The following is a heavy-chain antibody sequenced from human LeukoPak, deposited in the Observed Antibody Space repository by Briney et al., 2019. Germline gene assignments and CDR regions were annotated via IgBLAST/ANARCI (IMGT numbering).Heavy chain of an antibody. V-gene: IGHV4-59*01. Sequence: SETLSLTCTVSGGSISGYYWSWIRQSPGKGLEWIGYIYYTGITAYNPSLGSRVTISVDRSNNQFSLRLTTVTAADTAVYYCARLHSSRAEEFDPWGQGTLVTVSS. J-gene: IGHJ5*02. CDR2: IYYTGIT. CDR1: GGSISGYY. CDR3: ARLHSSRAEEFDP.